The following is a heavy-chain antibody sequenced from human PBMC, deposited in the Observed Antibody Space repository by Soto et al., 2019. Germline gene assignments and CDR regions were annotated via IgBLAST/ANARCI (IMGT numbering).Heavy chain of an antibody. CDR3: ARDRRVWLPYYFDY. J-gene: IGHJ4*02. D-gene: IGHD5-12*01. V-gene: IGHV1-58*01. CDR2: IVVGSGNT. CDR1: GFTFTSSA. Sequence: SVKVSCKASGFTFTSSAVQWVRQARGQRLEWIGWIVVGSGNTNYAQKFQGRVTMTTDTSTSTAYMELRSLRSDDTAVYYCARDRRVWLPYYFDYWGQGTLVTVSS.